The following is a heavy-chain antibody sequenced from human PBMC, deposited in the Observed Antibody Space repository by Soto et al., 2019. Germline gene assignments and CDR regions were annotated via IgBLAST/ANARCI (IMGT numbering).Heavy chain of an antibody. CDR2: INPSSGGT. D-gene: IGHD6-13*01. J-gene: IGHJ6*02. CDR1: GYTFTSYY. Sequence: GASVKVSCKASGYTFTSYYMHWVRQAPGQGLEWMGRINPSSGGTNYAQKFQGWVTMTRDTSISTAYMELSRLRSDDTAVYYCARGEQQSYYYYGMDVWGQGTTVTVSS. CDR3: ARGEQQSYYYYGMDV. V-gene: IGHV1-2*04.